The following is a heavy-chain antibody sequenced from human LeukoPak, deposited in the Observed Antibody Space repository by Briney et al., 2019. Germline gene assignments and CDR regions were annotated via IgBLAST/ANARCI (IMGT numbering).Heavy chain of an antibody. V-gene: IGHV1-2*02. D-gene: IGHD5-12*01. Sequence: ASVKVSCKASGYTFTGYYMHWVRQAPGQGPEWMGWINPNSGGTNYAQKFQGRVTMTRDTSISTAYMELSRLRSDDTAVYYCASFHSGYDGNYYYYYYMDVWGKGTTVTVSS. CDR3: ASFHSGYDGNYYYYYYMDV. CDR2: INPNSGGT. CDR1: GYTFTGYY. J-gene: IGHJ6*03.